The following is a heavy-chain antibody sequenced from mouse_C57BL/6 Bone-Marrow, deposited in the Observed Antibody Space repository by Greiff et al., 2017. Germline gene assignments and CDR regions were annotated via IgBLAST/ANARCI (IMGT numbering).Heavy chain of an antibody. V-gene: IGHV1-39*01. CDR1: GYSFTDYN. Sequence: VQLQQSGPELVKPGASVKISCKASGYSFTDYNMNWVKQSNGKSLEWIGVINPNYGTTSYNQKFKGKATLTVDQSSSPAYMQLNSLTSEDSAVYYWASTYDGYYAWFAYWGQGTLVTVSA. CDR3: ASTYDGYYAWFAY. J-gene: IGHJ3*01. D-gene: IGHD2-3*01. CDR2: INPNYGTT.